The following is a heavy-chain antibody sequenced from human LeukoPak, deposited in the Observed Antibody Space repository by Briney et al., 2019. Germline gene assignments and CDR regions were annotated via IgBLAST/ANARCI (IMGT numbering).Heavy chain of an antibody. Sequence: SETLSLTCTVSGVSISSGGYYWSWIRQHPGKGLEWIGYIYYSGSTNYNPSLKSRVTISVDTSKNQFSLKLSSVTAADTAVYYCARGGYSYGSSQPYYFDYWGQGTLVTVSS. CDR3: ARGGYSYGSSQPYYFDY. D-gene: IGHD5-18*01. J-gene: IGHJ4*02. V-gene: IGHV4-61*08. CDR2: IYYSGST. CDR1: GVSISSGGYY.